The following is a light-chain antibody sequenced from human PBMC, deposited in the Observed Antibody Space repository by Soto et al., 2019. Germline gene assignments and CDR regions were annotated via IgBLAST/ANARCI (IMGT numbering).Light chain of an antibody. CDR1: QSLSVSY. Sequence: EIVLTQSPGTLSLSPGDRATLSCRASQSLSVSYIAWYQQRPGQAPRLLIYGTSTRATGIPDRFSGSGSGKDFTLAISRLEPEDFAVDYCHQFGDSPRTFGQGTTVEI. J-gene: IGKJ1*01. CDR3: HQFGDSPRT. CDR2: GTS. V-gene: IGKV3-20*01.